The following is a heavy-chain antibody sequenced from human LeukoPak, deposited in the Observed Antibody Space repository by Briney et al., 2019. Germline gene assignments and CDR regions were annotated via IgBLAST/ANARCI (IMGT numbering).Heavy chain of an antibody. CDR2: ISAYNGNK. CDR3: ARDLSQWLVLGKPDAFDI. J-gene: IGHJ3*02. CDR1: GYTFTSYG. D-gene: IGHD6-19*01. Sequence: GASVTVSCKASGYTFTSYGISWVRQAPGQGLEWMGWISAYNGNKNYAQKLQGRVTMTTDTSTSTAYMELRSLRSDDTAVYYCARDLSQWLVLGKPDAFDIWGQGTMVTVSS. V-gene: IGHV1-18*01.